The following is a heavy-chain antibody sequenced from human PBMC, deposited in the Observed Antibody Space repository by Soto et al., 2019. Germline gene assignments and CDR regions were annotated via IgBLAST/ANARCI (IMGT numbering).Heavy chain of an antibody. D-gene: IGHD3-10*01. J-gene: IGHJ5*02. CDR3: ARDYMVRGVMRWFDP. CDR2: IYHSGST. Sequence: QVQLQESGPGLVKPSGTLSLTCAVSGGSISSSNWWSWVRQPPGKGLEWIGEIYHSGSTNYNPSLKSRVTRSVDKSKNQFPLKLSSVTAADTAVYYCARDYMVRGVMRWFDPWGQGTLVTVSS. CDR1: GGSISSSNW. V-gene: IGHV4-4*02.